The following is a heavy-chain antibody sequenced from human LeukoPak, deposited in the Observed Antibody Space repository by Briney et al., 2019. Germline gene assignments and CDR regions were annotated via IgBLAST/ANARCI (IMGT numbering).Heavy chain of an antibody. CDR3: ARASYSYDINGWVPFDY. CDR2: IHSSGKT. Sequence: SETLSLTCTVSGGSIISYYWSWIRQSPQKGLEWIAYIHSSGKTNYNPSLKSRVTISGDTSKNQFSLRLSSVTAADTAVYYCARASYSYDINGWVPFDYWGQGTLVTVSS. CDR1: GGSIISYY. J-gene: IGHJ4*02. D-gene: IGHD3-22*01. V-gene: IGHV4-59*08.